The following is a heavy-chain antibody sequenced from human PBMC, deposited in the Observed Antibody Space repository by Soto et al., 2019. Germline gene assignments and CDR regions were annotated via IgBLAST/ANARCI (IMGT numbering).Heavy chain of an antibody. CDR1: GFTFSSYA. V-gene: IGHV3-23*01. Sequence: PGGSLRLSCAASGFTFSSYAMSWVRQAPGKGLEWVSAISGSGGSTYYADSVKGRFTISRDNSKNTLYLQMNSLRAEDTAVYYCAKELGYCTNGVCPTAVAGAFDYWGQGTRVTVSS. J-gene: IGHJ4*02. D-gene: IGHD2-8*01. CDR3: AKELGYCTNGVCPTAVAGAFDY. CDR2: ISGSGGST.